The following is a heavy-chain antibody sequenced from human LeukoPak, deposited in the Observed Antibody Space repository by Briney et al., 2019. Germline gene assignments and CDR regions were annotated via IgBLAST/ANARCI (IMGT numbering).Heavy chain of an antibody. CDR1: GFTFSSYA. Sequence: GGSLRLSCAASGFTFSSYAMHWVRQAPGKGLEWVAVISYDGSNKYYADFVKGRFTISRDNSKNTLYLQMNSLRAEDTAVYYCARDPRGSYQNWFDPWGQGTLVTVSS. CDR3: ARDPRGSYQNWFDP. D-gene: IGHD1-26*01. CDR2: ISYDGSNK. V-gene: IGHV3-30*04. J-gene: IGHJ5*02.